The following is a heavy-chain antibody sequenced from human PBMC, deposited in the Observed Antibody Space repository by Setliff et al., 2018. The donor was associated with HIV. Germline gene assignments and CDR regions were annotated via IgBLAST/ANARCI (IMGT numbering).Heavy chain of an antibody. CDR3: ARHSPSDY. Sequence: SETLSLTCTVSGDSISTDYWTWIRQPPGKGLEWIGYIYNSASTSYNPSLKSRVTISVDTSKNQFSLKLSSVTAADTAVYYCARHSPSDYWGQGALVTSPQ. CDR2: IYNSAST. V-gene: IGHV4-59*08. J-gene: IGHJ4*02. CDR1: GDSISTDY.